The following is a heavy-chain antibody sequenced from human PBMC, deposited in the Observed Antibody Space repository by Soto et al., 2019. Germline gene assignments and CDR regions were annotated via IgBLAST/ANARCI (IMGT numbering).Heavy chain of an antibody. CDR3: ARDTAGYYDSSGYFDAFDI. J-gene: IGHJ3*02. CDR2: IWYDGSNK. CDR1: GFTFSSYG. D-gene: IGHD3-22*01. Sequence: GGSVRLSCAASGFTFSSYGMHWVRPAPGKGLEWVAVIWYDGSNKYYADSVKGRFTISRDNSKNTLYLQMNSLRAEDTAVYYCARDTAGYYDSSGYFDAFDIWGQGTMVTVSS. V-gene: IGHV3-33*01.